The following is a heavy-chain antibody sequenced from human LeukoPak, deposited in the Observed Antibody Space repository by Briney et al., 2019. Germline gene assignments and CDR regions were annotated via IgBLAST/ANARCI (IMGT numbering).Heavy chain of an antibody. CDR2: ISSSISTI. D-gene: IGHD1-26*01. CDR1: GFTFSSYS. J-gene: IGHJ5*02. CDR3: ARGLEVGATLYNSFDT. Sequence: PGGSLRLSCAASGFTFSSYSMNWVRQAPGQGLEGFSYISSSISTIYYADSVKGRFTISRDNAKNALYLQMSSLRAEDTAVYYCARGLEVGATLYNSFDTWGQGTLVTVSS. V-gene: IGHV3-48*01.